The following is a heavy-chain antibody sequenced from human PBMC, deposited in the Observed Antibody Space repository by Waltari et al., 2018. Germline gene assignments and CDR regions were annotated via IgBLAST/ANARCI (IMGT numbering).Heavy chain of an antibody. CDR3: ARDEPRYCSSTSCNFDY. D-gene: IGHD2-2*01. J-gene: IGHJ4*02. Sequence: EVQLVESGGGLVKPGGSLRLSCAASGFTFSSYSMNWVRQAPGTGLEWVSSISSSSSYIYYADSVKGRFTISRDNAKNSLYLQMNSLRAEDTAVYYCARDEPRYCSSTSCNFDYWGQGTLVTVSS. V-gene: IGHV3-21*01. CDR1: GFTFSSYS. CDR2: ISSSSSYI.